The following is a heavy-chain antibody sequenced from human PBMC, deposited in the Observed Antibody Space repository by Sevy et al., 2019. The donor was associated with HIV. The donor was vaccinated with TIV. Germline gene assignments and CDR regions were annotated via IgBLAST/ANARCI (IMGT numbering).Heavy chain of an antibody. D-gene: IGHD1-26*01. J-gene: IGHJ4*02. Sequence: GGSLRLSCAASGFTFSPYWMTWVRQAPGKGLEGVANIRPDGSDKYYVDSVKGRLTISREKAKNSLYVQMNSLRADDTARYYCAGGVGLDCWGQGALVTVSS. CDR2: IRPDGSDK. V-gene: IGHV3-7*01. CDR1: GFTFSPYW. CDR3: AGGVGLDC.